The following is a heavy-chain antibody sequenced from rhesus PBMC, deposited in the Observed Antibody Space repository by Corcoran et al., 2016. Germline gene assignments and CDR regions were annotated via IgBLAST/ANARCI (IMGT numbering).Heavy chain of an antibody. V-gene: IGHV4-169*01. D-gene: IGHD1-44*01. Sequence: QLQLQESGPGLVKPSETLSVTCAVSGGSISSSYWSWIRQAPGKGLEWIGVIYGSGSSTNYNPSLESRVTLSVDTSKNQLSLKLSSVTAADTAVYYCARARVGSTHDYWGQGVLVTVSS. CDR2: IYGSGSST. CDR3: ARARVGSTHDY. CDR1: GGSISSSY. J-gene: IGHJ4*01.